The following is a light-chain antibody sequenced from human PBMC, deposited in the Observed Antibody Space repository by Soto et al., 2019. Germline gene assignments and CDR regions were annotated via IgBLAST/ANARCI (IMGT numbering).Light chain of an antibody. V-gene: IGKV3-15*01. CDR1: QAISYN. J-gene: IGKJ2*03. CDR3: QQYNDWPPIYS. CDR2: GAS. Sequence: TVVTQSPGTLSVSPGERATMSCTASQAISYNVAWYQHFPGQAPRLLIHGASTRANGVPARFSGSGSGTEFTLTITSVQSEDFVTYYCQQYNDWPPIYSFGRGTTLEI.